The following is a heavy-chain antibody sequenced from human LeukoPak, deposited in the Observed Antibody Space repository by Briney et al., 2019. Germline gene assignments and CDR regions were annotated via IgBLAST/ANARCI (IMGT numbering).Heavy chain of an antibody. CDR2: ISGSGGST. CDR1: GFTFSSYA. V-gene: IGHV3-23*01. CDR3: ARDVALSTYHFDSSGLLDY. J-gene: IGHJ4*02. Sequence: GGSLRLSCAASGFTFSSYAMSWVRQAPGKGLEWVSAISGSGGSTYYADSVKGRFTISRDNSKNTLFLQMNSLRGEDTAVYCARDVALSTYHFDSSGLLDYWGQGTLVTVSS. D-gene: IGHD3-22*01.